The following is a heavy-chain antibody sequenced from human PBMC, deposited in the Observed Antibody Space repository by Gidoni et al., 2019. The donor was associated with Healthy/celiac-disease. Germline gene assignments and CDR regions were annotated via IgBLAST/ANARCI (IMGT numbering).Heavy chain of an antibody. Sequence: EVQLLESGGGLVQPGGSLRLSCAASGFTFSSYAMSWVRQAPGKGLEWVSASSGSGGSTYYADSVKGRFTISRDNSKNTLYLQMNSLRAEDTAVYYCARGLSGIVVVPAAIPFDYWGQGTLVTVSS. CDR3: ARGLSGIVVVPAAIPFDY. D-gene: IGHD2-2*01. CDR2: SSGSGGST. CDR1: GFTFSSYA. V-gene: IGHV3-23*01. J-gene: IGHJ4*02.